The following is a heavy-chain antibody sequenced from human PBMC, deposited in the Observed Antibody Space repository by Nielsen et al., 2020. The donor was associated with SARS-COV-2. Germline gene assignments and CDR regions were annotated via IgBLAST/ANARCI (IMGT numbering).Heavy chain of an antibody. J-gene: IGHJ3*02. CDR2: SDHSWRI. D-gene: IGHD2-2*01. CDR3: ARLPAGTVSFDI. V-gene: IGHV4-59*08. CDR1: DGAISTDY. Sequence: SETLSLTCTIADGAISTDYWTWIRQSPGKRLEWIAYSDHSWRINYNPSLKSRATISADTFNDRISLKLTSVTAADTGVYYCARLPAGTVSFDIWGQGTMVTVS.